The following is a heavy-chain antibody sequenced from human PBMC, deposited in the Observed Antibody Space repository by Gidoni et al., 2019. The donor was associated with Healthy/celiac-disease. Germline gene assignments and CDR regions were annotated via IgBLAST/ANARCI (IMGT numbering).Heavy chain of an antibody. CDR1: GYSISSGYY. Sequence: QVQLQESGPGLVKPSETLSPTCTVSGYSISSGYYWGWIRQPPGKGLEWIGSIYHSGCTYYNPSLKSRVTISVDTSKNQFSLKLSSVTAADTAVYYCARRGVRGAFFDYWGQGTLVTVSS. V-gene: IGHV4-38-2*02. J-gene: IGHJ4*02. D-gene: IGHD3-10*01. CDR2: IYHSGCT. CDR3: ARRGVRGAFFDY.